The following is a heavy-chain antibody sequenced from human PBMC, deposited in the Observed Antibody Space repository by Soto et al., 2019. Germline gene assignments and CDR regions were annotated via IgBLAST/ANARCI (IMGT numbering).Heavy chain of an antibody. CDR1: GFTFSSYA. J-gene: IGHJ4*02. D-gene: IGHD4-17*01. V-gene: IGHV3-64*01. CDR2: ISSNGGST. CDR3: ARGYYGDYY. Sequence: VQLVASGGGLVQPGGSLRLSCAASGFTFSSYAMHWVRQAPGKGLEYVSAISSNGGSTYYANSVKGRFTISRDNSKNTLYLQMGSLRAEDMAVYYCARGYYGDYYWGQGTLVTVSS.